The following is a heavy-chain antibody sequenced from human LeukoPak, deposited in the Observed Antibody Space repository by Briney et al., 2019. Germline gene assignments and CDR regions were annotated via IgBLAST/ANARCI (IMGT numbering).Heavy chain of an antibody. J-gene: IGHJ4*02. CDR1: GFTFSSYA. V-gene: IGHV3-23*01. Sequence: HAGGSLRLSCAASGFTFSSYAMSWVRQAPGKGLEWVSAISGSGGSTYYADSVKGRFTISRDNSKNTLYLQMNSLRAEDTAVYYCAKVYDSSGYYSTTIHFDYWGQGTLVTVSS. D-gene: IGHD3-22*01. CDR3: AKVYDSSGYYSTTIHFDY. CDR2: ISGSGGST.